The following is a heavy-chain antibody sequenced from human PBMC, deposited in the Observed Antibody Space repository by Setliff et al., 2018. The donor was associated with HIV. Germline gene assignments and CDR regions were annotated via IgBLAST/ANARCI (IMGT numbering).Heavy chain of an antibody. CDR3: ARGFMSIRVLTPFDY. V-gene: IGHV1-8*02. Sequence: ASVKVSCKASGYTFTSYGISWVRQATGQGLEWMGWMNPYTGNAGFAQKFQDRVAMTRNTSISTTYMELSSLRSEDTAVYYCARGFMSIRVLTPFDYWGQGTLVTVSS. J-gene: IGHJ4*02. CDR2: MNPYTGNA. CDR1: GYTFTSYG. D-gene: IGHD2-8*01.